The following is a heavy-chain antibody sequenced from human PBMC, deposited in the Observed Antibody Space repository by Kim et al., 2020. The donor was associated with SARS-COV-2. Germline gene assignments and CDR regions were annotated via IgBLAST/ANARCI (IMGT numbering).Heavy chain of an antibody. CDR3: AQDSGNDYGEQLDY. Sequence: GGSLRLSCAASGFPFSRYAMSWVRPAPGKGLEWVSAISGSGGSTYYAGSVKGRFTISRDNAKNTMYLQMNSLRAEDTAVYYCAQDSGNDYGEQLDYWGQGTLVTVSS. J-gene: IGHJ4*02. V-gene: IGHV3-23*01. D-gene: IGHD4-17*01. CDR2: ISGSGGST. CDR1: GFPFSRYA.